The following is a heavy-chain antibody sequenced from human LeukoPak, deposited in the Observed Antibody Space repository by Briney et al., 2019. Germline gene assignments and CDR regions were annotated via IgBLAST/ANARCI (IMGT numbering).Heavy chain of an antibody. CDR1: GYTFTSYG. CDR2: IRAYNGNT. J-gene: IGHJ4*02. V-gene: IGHV1-18*01. D-gene: IGHD2-2*01. Sequence: ASVKVSCKASGYTFTSYGISWVRQAPGQGLEWMGWIRAYNGNTNYAQKLQGRVTMTTDTSTSTAYMELRSLRSDDTAVYYCVRAHCSSTSCYFGEDWGQGTLVTVSS. CDR3: VRAHCSSTSCYFGED.